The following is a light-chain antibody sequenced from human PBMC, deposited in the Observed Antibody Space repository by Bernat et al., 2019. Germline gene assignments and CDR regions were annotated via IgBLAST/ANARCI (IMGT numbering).Light chain of an antibody. CDR3: AAWDDSLNGWV. J-gene: IGLJ3*02. CDR2: ATN. CDR1: SSDIGSNS. Sequence: QSVLTQPPSASGTPGQRVTISCSGSSSDIGSNSVTWYQQFPGTAPKVLMYATNQRPSEDPDRFYGSKSGTSASLAISGLLSDDEADYYCAAWDDSLNGWVFGGGTKLTVL. V-gene: IGLV1-44*01.